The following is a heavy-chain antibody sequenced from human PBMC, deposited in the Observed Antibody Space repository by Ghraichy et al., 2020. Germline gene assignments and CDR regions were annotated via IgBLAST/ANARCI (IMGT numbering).Heavy chain of an antibody. CDR2: IYYSGST. V-gene: IGHV4-39*07. D-gene: IGHD6-19*01. CDR3: ASSGSGWYEEAFDY. Sequence: ESLNISCTVSGGSISSSSYYCGWIRQPPGKGLEWIGSIYYSGSTYYNPSLKSRVTISVDTSKNQFSLKLSSVTAADTAVYYCASSGSGWYEEAFDYWGQGTLVTVSS. CDR1: GGSISSSSYY. J-gene: IGHJ4*02.